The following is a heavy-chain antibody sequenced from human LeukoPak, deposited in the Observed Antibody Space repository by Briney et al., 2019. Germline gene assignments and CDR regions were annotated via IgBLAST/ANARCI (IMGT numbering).Heavy chain of an antibody. D-gene: IGHD5-24*01. CDR2: ISGSGGST. J-gene: IGHJ4*02. CDR3: AKDRGDGYKFFDY. Sequence: PGGSLRLSCAASGFTFSSYAMSWVRQAPGKGLEWVSAISGSGGSTHYADSVKGRFTISRDNSKNTLYLQMNSLRAEDTAVYYCAKDRGDGYKFFDYWGQGILVTVSS. CDR1: GFTFSSYA. V-gene: IGHV3-23*01.